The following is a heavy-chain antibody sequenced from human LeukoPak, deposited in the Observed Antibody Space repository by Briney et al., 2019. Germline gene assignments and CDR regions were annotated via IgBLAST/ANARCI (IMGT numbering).Heavy chain of an antibody. Sequence: REASVKVSCKASGYTFTSYGISWVRQAPGQGLEWMGWISAYNGNTNYAQKLQGRVTMTTVTSTSTAYVELRSLRSDDTAVYYCAREFLLDSSGIFDPWGQGTLVTVSS. J-gene: IGHJ5*02. CDR3: AREFLLDSSGIFDP. CDR1: GYTFTSYG. D-gene: IGHD6-19*01. CDR2: ISAYNGNT. V-gene: IGHV1-18*04.